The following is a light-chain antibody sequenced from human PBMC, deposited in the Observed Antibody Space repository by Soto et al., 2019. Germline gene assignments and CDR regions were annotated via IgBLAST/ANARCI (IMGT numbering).Light chain of an antibody. Sequence: QSALTQPASVSGSPGQSITISCTGTSSDVGYYNLVSWYQQHPGKAPKLMIYEVSKRPSGVSNRFSGSKSGNTASLTISGLQAEDEADYYCTSYAGGSSPYVFGTGTKLTVL. CDR2: EVS. V-gene: IGLV2-23*02. CDR1: SSDVGYYNL. J-gene: IGLJ1*01. CDR3: TSYAGGSSPYV.